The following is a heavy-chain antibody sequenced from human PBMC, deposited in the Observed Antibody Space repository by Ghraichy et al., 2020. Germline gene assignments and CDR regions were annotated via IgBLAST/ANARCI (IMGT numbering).Heavy chain of an antibody. CDR2: ISGSGGST. Sequence: LSLTCAASGFTFSSYAMSWVRQAPGKGLEWVSAISGSGGSTYYADSVKGRFTISRDNSKNTLYLQMNSLRAEDTAVYYCAKVSRIAVAGTRPYYFDYWGQGTLVTVSS. D-gene: IGHD6-19*01. J-gene: IGHJ4*02. CDR3: AKVSRIAVAGTRPYYFDY. V-gene: IGHV3-23*01. CDR1: GFTFSSYA.